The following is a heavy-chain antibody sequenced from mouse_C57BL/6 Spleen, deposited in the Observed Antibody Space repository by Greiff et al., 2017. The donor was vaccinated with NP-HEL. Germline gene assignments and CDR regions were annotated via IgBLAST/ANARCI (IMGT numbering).Heavy chain of an antibody. J-gene: IGHJ4*01. CDR1: GYTFTSYT. D-gene: IGHD1-1*01. CDR3: ARPGITTVVATGAMDY. CDR2: INPSSGYT. V-gene: IGHV1-4*01. Sequence: QVQLQQSGAELARPGASVKMSCKASGYTFTSYTMHWVKQRPGPGLEWIGYINPSSGYTKYNQKFKDKATLTADKSSSTAYMQLSSLTSEDSAVYYCARPGITTVVATGAMDYWGQGTSVTVSS.